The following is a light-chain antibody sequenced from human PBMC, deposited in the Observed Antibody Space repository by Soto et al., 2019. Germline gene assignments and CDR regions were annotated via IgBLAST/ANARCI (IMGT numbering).Light chain of an antibody. Sequence: EIVLTQSPATLSVSPGERVTLSCRASESLSYFLAWYQHKPGQSPRLLFYGVSTRVAGVPSRFSGGGSATDFTLTISSLQSEDFAVYYCQSYNDWPFAFGQGTKLEI. V-gene: IGKV3-15*01. CDR1: ESLSYF. CDR2: GVS. J-gene: IGKJ2*01. CDR3: QSYNDWPFA.